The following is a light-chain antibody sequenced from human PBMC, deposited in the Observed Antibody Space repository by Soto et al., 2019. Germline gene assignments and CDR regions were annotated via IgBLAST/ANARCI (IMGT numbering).Light chain of an antibody. J-gene: IGLJ1*01. CDR3: SSYTDSSNYV. V-gene: IGLV2-14*01. Sequence: QSVLTQPASVSGSPGQSITISCTGTSSDVGTYNYVSWYQLHPGKAPKLMVYEVSNRPSGVSNRFSGSKSGNTASLTISGLQAEDEADYYCSSYTDSSNYVFGTGTKVTVL. CDR2: EVS. CDR1: SSDVGTYNY.